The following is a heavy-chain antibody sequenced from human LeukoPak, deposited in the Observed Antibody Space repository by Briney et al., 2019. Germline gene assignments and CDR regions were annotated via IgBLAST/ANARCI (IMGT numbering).Heavy chain of an antibody. V-gene: IGHV1-18*01. CDR2: INTYNGNT. Sequence: ASVKVSRKTSAYTFTNYGISWVRQAPGQGLEWMGWINTYNGNTNYAQKLQGRVTMTTDTSTSTAYMELRSLRSDDTAVYYCARTYGSGNYLDYWGQGTLVTVSS. D-gene: IGHD3-10*01. J-gene: IGHJ4*02. CDR1: AYTFTNYG. CDR3: ARTYGSGNYLDY.